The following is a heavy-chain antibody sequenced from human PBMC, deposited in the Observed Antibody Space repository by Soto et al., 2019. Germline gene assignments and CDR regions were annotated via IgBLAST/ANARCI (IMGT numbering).Heavy chain of an antibody. CDR1: GGSISSGGYY. V-gene: IGHV4-31*03. CDR3: ARTYGGTGGNFDY. D-gene: IGHD4-17*01. J-gene: IGHJ4*02. Sequence: QVQLQESGPGLVKPSQTLSLTCTVSGGSISSGGYYWSWIRQHPGKGLEWIGYIYYSGSTYYNPSLKTRVTIPVDTPKNHLFLKLSPVTAADTAVYYCARTYGGTGGNFDYWGQGTRVTVSS. CDR2: IYYSGST.